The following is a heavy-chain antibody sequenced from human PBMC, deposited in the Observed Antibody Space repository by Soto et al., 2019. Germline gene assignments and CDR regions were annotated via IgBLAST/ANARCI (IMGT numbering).Heavy chain of an antibody. CDR1: GGSISNYY. CDR3: AKDSGYNYGYFRWFDP. J-gene: IGHJ5*02. CDR2: IFYSGST. Sequence: SETRSLTCTVSGGSISNYYWSWIRQPPGRGLEWIGHIFYSGSTNYNPALKSRVTISVDTSKSQFSLKLSSVTAADTAVYYCAKDSGYNYGYFRWFDPWGQGTLVTVSS. V-gene: IGHV4-59*01. D-gene: IGHD5-18*01.